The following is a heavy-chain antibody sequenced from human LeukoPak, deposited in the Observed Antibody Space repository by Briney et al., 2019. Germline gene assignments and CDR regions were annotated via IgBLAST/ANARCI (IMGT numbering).Heavy chain of an antibody. V-gene: IGHV3-21*01. Sequence: GGSLRLSCAASGIAFSRFAMSWVRQAPGKGLEWVSSIGSSSTFIYYADSVKGRFTISRDNAKNSLFLQMNSLRADDTAVYYCAKAHPGFDYWGQGTLVTVSS. CDR3: AKAHPGFDY. J-gene: IGHJ4*02. CDR1: GIAFSRFA. CDR2: IGSSSTFI.